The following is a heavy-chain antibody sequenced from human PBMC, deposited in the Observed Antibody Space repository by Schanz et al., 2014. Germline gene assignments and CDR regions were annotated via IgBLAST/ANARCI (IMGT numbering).Heavy chain of an antibody. J-gene: IGHJ1*01. Sequence: EVQLVESGGGLIQPGGSLRLSCAVSGFSVSTNYMSWVRQAPGKGLEWVSSIYINSGSTNYADSVKGRFTISRDNSRDTVYLQMNSLRGEDTAVYYCAKGTRFGEFVTRGEYFQHWGQGTLVTVSS. CDR1: GFSVSTNY. V-gene: IGHV3-66*03. CDR3: AKGTRFGEFVTRGEYFQH. D-gene: IGHD3-10*01. CDR2: IYINSGST.